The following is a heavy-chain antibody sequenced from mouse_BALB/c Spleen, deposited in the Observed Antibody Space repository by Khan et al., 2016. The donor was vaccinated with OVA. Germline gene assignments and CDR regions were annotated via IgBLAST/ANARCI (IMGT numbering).Heavy chain of an antibody. CDR2: INPNTDYT. D-gene: IGHD1-1*01. V-gene: IGHV1-7*01. Sequence: QVQLKQSGAELAKPGASVKMSCKASGFTFTSYWMHWLKQRPGQGLEWIGYINPNTDYTEYNQKFKDKATLTADNSSSTAYMKLTSLTSEDSAVYCGVNHGSSSAWFTYWGRGTLVTVSS. CDR3: VNHGSSSAWFTY. J-gene: IGHJ3*01. CDR1: GFTFTSYW.